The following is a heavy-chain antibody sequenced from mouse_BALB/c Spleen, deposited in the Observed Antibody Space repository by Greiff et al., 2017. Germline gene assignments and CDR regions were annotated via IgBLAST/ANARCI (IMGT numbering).Heavy chain of an antibody. V-gene: IGHV1-69*02. CDR1: GYTFTSYW. J-gene: IGHJ4*01. CDR3: TRRFMDY. CDR2: IYPSDSYT. Sequence: QVQLQQPGAELVRPGASVKLSCKASGYTFTSYWINWVKQRPGQGLEWIGNIYPSDSYTNYNQKFKDKATLTVDKSSSTAYMQLSSPTSEDSAVYYCTRRFMDYWGQGTSVTVSS.